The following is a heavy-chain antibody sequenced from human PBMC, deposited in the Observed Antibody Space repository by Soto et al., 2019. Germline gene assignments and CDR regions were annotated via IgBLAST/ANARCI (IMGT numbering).Heavy chain of an antibody. CDR3: ARAYGGYADY. D-gene: IGHD5-12*01. CDR1: GGSISSYY. V-gene: IGHV4-59*01. J-gene: IGHJ4*02. CDR2: IYYSGST. Sequence: SETRSLTCTVSGGSISSYYWSWIRQPPGKGLEWIGYIYYSGSTNYNPSLKSRVTILVDTSKNQFSLKLSSVTAADTAVYYCARAYGGYADYWGQGALVTVSS.